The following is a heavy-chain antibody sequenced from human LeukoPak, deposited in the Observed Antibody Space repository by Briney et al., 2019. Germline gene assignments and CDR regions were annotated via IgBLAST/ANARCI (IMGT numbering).Heavy chain of an antibody. CDR2: ISSSSSTI. J-gene: IGHJ4*02. D-gene: IGHD3-22*01. V-gene: IGHV3-48*02. Sequence: GGSLRLSCAASGFTFSSYAMNWVRQAPGKGLEWVSYISSSSSTIYYADSVKGRFTISRDNAKNSLYLQMNSLRDEDTAVYYCAREAAYYYDSSGYYYSLGLDYWGQGTLVTVSS. CDR1: GFTFSSYA. CDR3: AREAAYYYDSSGYYYSLGLDY.